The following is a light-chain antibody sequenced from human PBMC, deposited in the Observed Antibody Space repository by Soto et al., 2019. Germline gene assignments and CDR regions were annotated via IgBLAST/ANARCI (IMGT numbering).Light chain of an antibody. CDR3: HQYHLWPWT. V-gene: IGKV3D-15*01. Sequence: IVLTRSPSNLSVSPGERATLSCRASLSISTHLAWYEQKPGQAPRLLIYGASTRATGIPARFSGSGSGTEFTLTISSLQSEDFAVYYCHQYHLWPWTFGQGTKV. CDR1: LSISTH. J-gene: IGKJ1*01. CDR2: GAS.